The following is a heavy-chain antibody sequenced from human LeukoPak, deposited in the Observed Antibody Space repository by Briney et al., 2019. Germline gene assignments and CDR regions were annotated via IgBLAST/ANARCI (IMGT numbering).Heavy chain of an antibody. CDR1: GGTFISYA. J-gene: IGHJ6*03. CDR3: ARTIFGVVSYYYYMDV. V-gene: IGHV1-69*06. D-gene: IGHD3-3*01. Sequence: SVTVSCKASGGTFISYAISWVRQAPGKGLEWMGGIIPIFGTANYAQKFQGRVTITADKSTSTAYMELSSLRSEDTAVYYCARTIFGVVSYYYYMDVWGKGTTVTVSS. CDR2: IIPIFGTA.